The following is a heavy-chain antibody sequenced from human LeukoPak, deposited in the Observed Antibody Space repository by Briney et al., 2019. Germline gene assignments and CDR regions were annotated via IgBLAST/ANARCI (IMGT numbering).Heavy chain of an antibody. J-gene: IGHJ6*03. CDR2: IYTSGST. Sequence: PSETLSLTCTVSGGSISSYYWSWNRQPAGKGLEWIGRIYTSGSTNYNPSLKSRVTMSVDTSKNQFSLKLSSVTAADTAVYYCAGAVVVPAPDYYYYMDVWGKGTTVTVSS. CDR1: GGSISSYY. V-gene: IGHV4-4*07. D-gene: IGHD2-2*01. CDR3: AGAVVVPAPDYYYYMDV.